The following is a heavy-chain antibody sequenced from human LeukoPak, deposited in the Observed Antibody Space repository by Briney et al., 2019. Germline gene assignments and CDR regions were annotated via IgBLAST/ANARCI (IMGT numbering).Heavy chain of an antibody. CDR1: GGSISSGGYY. Sequence: DPSQTLSLTCTVSGGSISSGGYYWSWIRQPPGKGLEWIGYIYYSGSTNYNPSLKSRVTISVDTSKNQFSLKLSSVTAADTAVYYCARYVGATGNWFDPWGQGTLVTVSS. CDR2: IYYSGST. D-gene: IGHD1-26*01. J-gene: IGHJ5*02. V-gene: IGHV4-61*08. CDR3: ARYVGATGNWFDP.